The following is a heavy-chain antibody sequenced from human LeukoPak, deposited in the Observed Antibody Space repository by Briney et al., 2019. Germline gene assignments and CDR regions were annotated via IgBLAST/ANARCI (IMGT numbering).Heavy chain of an antibody. J-gene: IGHJ4*02. CDR2: IYYTGRT. V-gene: IGHV4-31*03. CDR1: GGSISSGGYY. CDR3: ASAPLGNSFGYMAY. D-gene: IGHD5-18*01. Sequence: MPSETLSLTCTVSGGSISSGGYYWSWIRQHPTEGLEWIGHIYYTGRTTYNPSVKSRVTISADTSKNQFSLKLNSVTAADTAVYFCASAPLGNSFGYMAYWGQGALVTVSS.